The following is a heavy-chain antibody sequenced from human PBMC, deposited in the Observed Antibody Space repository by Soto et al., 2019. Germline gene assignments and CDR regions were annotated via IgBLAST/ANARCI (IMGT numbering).Heavy chain of an antibody. D-gene: IGHD6-19*01. CDR1: GGSINSSSYF. Sequence: PSETLSLTCSVSGGSINSSSYFWGWVRQPPGKGLEWIGSIYYSGSTYYNPSLRSRVTISVDTSKNQFSLKLSSVTAADTAVFYCARHYSSGSRNWFDPWGQGTLVTVSS. J-gene: IGHJ5*02. V-gene: IGHV4-39*01. CDR3: ARHYSSGSRNWFDP. CDR2: IYYSGST.